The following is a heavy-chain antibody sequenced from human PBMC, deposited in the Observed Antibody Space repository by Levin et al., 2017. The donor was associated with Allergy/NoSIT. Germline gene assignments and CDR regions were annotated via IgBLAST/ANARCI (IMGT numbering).Heavy chain of an antibody. CDR3: TTDRQMAVRWPQTEQPFDY. CDR2: IKSKTDGGTT. V-gene: IGHV3-15*01. J-gene: IGHJ4*02. Sequence: GESLKISCAASGFTFSNAWMSWVRQAPGKGLEWVGRIKSKTDGGTTDYAAPVKGRFTISRDDSKNTLYLQMNSLKTEDTAVYYCTTDRQMAVRWPQTEQPFDYWGQGTLVTVSS. D-gene: IGHD5-24*01. CDR1: GFTFSNAW.